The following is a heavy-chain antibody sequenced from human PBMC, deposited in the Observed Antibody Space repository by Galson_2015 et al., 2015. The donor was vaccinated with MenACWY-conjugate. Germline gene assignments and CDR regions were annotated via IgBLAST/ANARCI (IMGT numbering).Heavy chain of an antibody. CDR2: VSYDASSK. CDR1: GFTFFGYD. J-gene: IGHJ3*02. V-gene: IGHV3-30*03. CDR3: VRAEGWLRSAFDI. D-gene: IGHD5-24*01. Sequence: SLRLSCAASGFTFFGYDMNWVRQAPGKGLEWVAVVSYDASSKYYRDSVQGRFTISRDNSKNTVFLQMNSLRPEDSAVYYCVRAEGWLRSAFDIWGQGTMVTVSS.